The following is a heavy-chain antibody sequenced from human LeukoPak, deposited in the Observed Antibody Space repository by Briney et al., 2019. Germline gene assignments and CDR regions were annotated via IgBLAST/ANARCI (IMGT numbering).Heavy chain of an antibody. Sequence: SGTLSLTCTVPGGSISSSSYYWGWIRQPPGKGLEWIGSIYYSGSTYYNPSPKSRVTISVDTSKNQFSLKLSSVTAADTAVYYCASGAGYSSGWYVDDYWGQGTLVTVSS. D-gene: IGHD6-19*01. J-gene: IGHJ4*02. CDR1: GGSISSSSYY. CDR3: ASGAGYSSGWYVDDY. V-gene: IGHV4-39*01. CDR2: IYYSGST.